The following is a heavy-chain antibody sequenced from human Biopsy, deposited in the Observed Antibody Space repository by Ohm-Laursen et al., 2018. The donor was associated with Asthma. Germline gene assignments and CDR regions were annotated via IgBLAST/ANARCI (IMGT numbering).Heavy chain of an antibody. D-gene: IGHD2-21*02. CDR1: GFTLIDYG. Sequence: SSVKVSCKASGFTLIDYGLTWVRQAPGQGLEWLGWINAYNGATNFAQKFQGRFTMTTETSTNTAFMELRRLKSDDSAVYFCARGLGDLDSWGQGSLVIVSS. V-gene: IGHV1-18*01. CDR2: INAYNGAT. CDR3: ARGLGDLDS. J-gene: IGHJ4*02.